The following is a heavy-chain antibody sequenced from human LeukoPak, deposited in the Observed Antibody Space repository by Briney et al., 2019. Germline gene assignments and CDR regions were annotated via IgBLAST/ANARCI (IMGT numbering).Heavy chain of an antibody. CDR1: GGSIRSYY. D-gene: IGHD6-13*01. J-gene: IGHJ3*02. CDR2: IYYSGST. V-gene: IGHV4-59*01. Sequence: PSETLSLTCTVSGGSIRSYYWSWIRQPPGKGLEWIGYIYYSGSTNYSPSLKSRVTISVDTSKNQLSLKLSSVTAADTAVYYCARDRDSSSWYGTNDAFDIWGQGTMVTVSS. CDR3: ARDRDSSSWYGTNDAFDI.